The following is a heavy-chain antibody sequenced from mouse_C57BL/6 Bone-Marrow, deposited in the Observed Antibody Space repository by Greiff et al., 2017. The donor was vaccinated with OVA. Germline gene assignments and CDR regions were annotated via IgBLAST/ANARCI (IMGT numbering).Heavy chain of an antibody. J-gene: IGHJ2*01. D-gene: IGHD2-12*01. CDR3: ARSRVLRRGGYYFDY. CDR1: GYTFTSYW. CDR2: IDPNSGGT. V-gene: IGHV1-72*01. Sequence: QVQLQQPGAELVKPGASVKLSCKASGYTFTSYWMHWVKQRPGRGLEWIGRIDPNSGGTKYNEKFKSKATLTVDKPSSTAYMPLSSRTSEDAAVDYCARSRVLRRGGYYFDYWGQGTTLTVSS.